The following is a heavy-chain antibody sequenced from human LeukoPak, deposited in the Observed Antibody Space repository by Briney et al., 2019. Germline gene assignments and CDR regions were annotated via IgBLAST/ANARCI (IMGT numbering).Heavy chain of an antibody. D-gene: IGHD6-19*01. CDR1: GGSISSYY. V-gene: IGHV4-4*07. CDR2: IYTTGST. CDR3: ARQLAVAGKAGFDY. Sequence: SETLSLTCTVSGGSISSYYWSWIRQPAGKGLEWIGRIYTTGSTNYNPSLKSRVTISVDTSKNQFSLKLSSVTAAYTAVYYCARQLAVAGKAGFDYWGQGTLVTVSS. J-gene: IGHJ4*02.